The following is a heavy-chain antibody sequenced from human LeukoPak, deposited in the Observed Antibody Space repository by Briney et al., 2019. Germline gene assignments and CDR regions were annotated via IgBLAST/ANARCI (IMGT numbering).Heavy chain of an antibody. CDR2: IYSGCST. Sequence: PGGSLRLSCAASGFTVSSNYMSWVRQAPGKGLEWVSVIYSGCSTYYADSVKGRFTISRDNSKNTLYLQMNSLRAEDTAVYYCARSPYYYGSGSFPAFDYWGQGTLVTVSS. CDR3: ARSPYYYGSGSFPAFDY. D-gene: IGHD3-10*01. CDR1: GFTVSSNY. V-gene: IGHV3-66*01. J-gene: IGHJ4*02.